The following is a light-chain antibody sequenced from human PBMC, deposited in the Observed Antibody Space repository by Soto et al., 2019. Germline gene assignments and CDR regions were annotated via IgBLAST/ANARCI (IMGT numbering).Light chain of an antibody. CDR3: QQHKNRPRT. CDR2: GAS. Sequence: EIIMTQCPATLSAFPGERATLSCRASQSISSNLAWFHQKPVQSPRLLIYGASTRATGIPARFSGSCYGTAFNPTISSLQSADFAVYYCQQHKNRPRTFGQGTKVDIK. J-gene: IGKJ1*01. CDR1: QSISSN. V-gene: IGKV3D-15*01.